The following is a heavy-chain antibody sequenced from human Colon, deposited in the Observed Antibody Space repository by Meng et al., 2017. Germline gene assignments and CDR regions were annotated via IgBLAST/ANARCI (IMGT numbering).Heavy chain of an antibody. D-gene: IGHD1-26*01. J-gene: IGHJ3*02. CDR1: GSTFSNYW. V-gene: IGHV3-74*01. Sequence: GESLKISCAASGSTFSNYWMHWVRQAPGKGLVWVSRINSEGSSTTYADSVKGRFTISRDNAKNTLFLQMKSLRAEDTAVYYCARDKMGATYDAFDIWGQGTMVTVSS. CDR3: ARDKMGATYDAFDI. CDR2: INSEGSST.